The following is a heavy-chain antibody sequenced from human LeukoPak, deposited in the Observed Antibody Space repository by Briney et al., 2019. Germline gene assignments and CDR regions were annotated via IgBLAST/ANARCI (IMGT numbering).Heavy chain of an antibody. D-gene: IGHD1-26*01. Sequence: GGSLRLSCAASGFTFSSYDMHWVRQATGKGLEWVSAIGVAANTFYSGSVKGRFTISRGNAKNSLYLLMTSLRAEDTAVYYCARQNTPHGNFDYWGQGILVTVSS. CDR3: ARQNTPHGNFDY. CDR2: IGVAANT. CDR1: GFTFSSYD. J-gene: IGHJ4*02. V-gene: IGHV3-13*01.